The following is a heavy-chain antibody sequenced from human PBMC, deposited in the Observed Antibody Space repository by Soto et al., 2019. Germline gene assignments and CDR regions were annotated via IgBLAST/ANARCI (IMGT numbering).Heavy chain of an antibody. J-gene: IGHJ4*02. D-gene: IGHD5-12*01. Sequence: SGPTLVNPTQTLPLTCTFSGFSLSTSGVGVGWIRQPPGKALEWLALIYWDDDKRYSPSLKSRLTITKDTSKNQVVLTMTHMDPVDTATYYCAHSFGYSGYDDLAAAAPFDYWGQGTLVTVSS. V-gene: IGHV2-5*02. CDR3: AHSFGYSGYDDLAAAAPFDY. CDR1: GFSLSTSGVG. CDR2: IYWDDDK.